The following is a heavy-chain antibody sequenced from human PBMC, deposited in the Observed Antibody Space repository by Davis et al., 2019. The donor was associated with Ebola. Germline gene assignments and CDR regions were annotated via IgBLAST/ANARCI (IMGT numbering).Heavy chain of an antibody. D-gene: IGHD3-3*01. J-gene: IGHJ3*02. V-gene: IGHV4-34*01. CDR2: INHSGST. CDR3: ARVPARITIFGVVITDAFDI. Sequence: SETLSLTCTVSGGSISSYYWSWIRQPPGKGLEWFGEINHSGSTNYNPSLKSRVTISVDTSKNQFSLKLSSVTAADTAVYYCARVPARITIFGVVITDAFDIWGQGTMVTVSS. CDR1: GGSISSYY.